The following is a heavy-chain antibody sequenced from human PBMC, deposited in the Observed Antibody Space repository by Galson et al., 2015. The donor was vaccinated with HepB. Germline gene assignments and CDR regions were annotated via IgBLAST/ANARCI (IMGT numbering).Heavy chain of an antibody. J-gene: IGHJ3*02. CDR3: ARMGCGGVVVTAVSHTFDI. Sequence: PALVKPTQTLTLTCTFSGFSLSTSGVCVSWIRQPPGKALEWLARIDWDDDKNYSTPLKTRLTISKDTSKNQVVLTMTNMDPVDTATYYCARMGCGGVVVTAVSHTFDIWGQGTMVTVSS. D-gene: IGHD2-21*02. V-gene: IGHV2-70*11. CDR1: GFSLSTSGVC. CDR2: IDWDDDK.